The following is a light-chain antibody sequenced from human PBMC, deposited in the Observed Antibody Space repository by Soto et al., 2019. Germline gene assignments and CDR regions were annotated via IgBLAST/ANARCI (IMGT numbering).Light chain of an antibody. J-gene: IGKJ1*01. CDR1: QSLLYSSNSDNF. V-gene: IGKV4-1*01. CDR2: WAS. Sequence: DIVMTQSPDSLAVSLGERATINCKSSQSLLYSSNSDNFVAWYQQKAGQPPKLLIYWASTRESGVPDRFSGSGSGTDFTLTISSLQAEDVAVYYCQQYYTTPTFGQGTKVEIK. CDR3: QQYYTTPT.